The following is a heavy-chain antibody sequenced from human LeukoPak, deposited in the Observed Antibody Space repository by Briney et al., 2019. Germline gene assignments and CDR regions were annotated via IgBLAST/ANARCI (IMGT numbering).Heavy chain of an antibody. V-gene: IGHV3-30*03. J-gene: IGHJ4*02. CDR3: ATYRINYGDYVLDY. Sequence: GGSLRLSCAASGFTFSSYGMHWVRQAPGKGLEWVAVISYDGSNKYYADSVKGRFTISRDNSKNTLYLQMNSLRAEDTAIYYCATYRINYGDYVLDYWGQGTLVTASS. CDR2: ISYDGSNK. CDR1: GFTFSSYG. D-gene: IGHD4-17*01.